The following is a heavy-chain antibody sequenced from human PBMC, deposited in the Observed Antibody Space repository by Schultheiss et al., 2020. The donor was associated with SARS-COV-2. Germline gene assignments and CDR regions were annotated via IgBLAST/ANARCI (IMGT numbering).Heavy chain of an antibody. V-gene: IGHV4-30-2*03. Sequence: SQTLSLTCAVSGGSISSGGYSWSWIRQPPGKGLEWIGSIYHSGSTNYNPSLKSRVTISVDTSKNQFSLKLSSVTAADTAVYYCARLGTCGIDCYSFDYWGQGALVTVSS. CDR2: IYHSGST. D-gene: IGHD2-21*02. J-gene: IGHJ4*02. CDR3: ARLGTCGIDCYSFDY. CDR1: GGSISSGGYS.